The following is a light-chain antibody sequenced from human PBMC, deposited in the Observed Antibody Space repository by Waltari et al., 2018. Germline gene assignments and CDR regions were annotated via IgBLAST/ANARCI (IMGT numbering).Light chain of an antibody. CDR2: SNV. CDR3: AAWDDSLGGPYVV. Sequence: QSVLTQPPSASGTPGQRVTISCSGSSSNIGGNSVNWYQHLPGTAPKLLIYSNVRRPSGVPDRFSGSKSGTSASLAISGLQSEDEADYYCAAWDDSLGGPYVVFGGGTKLTVL. V-gene: IGLV1-44*01. J-gene: IGLJ2*01. CDR1: SSNIGGNS.